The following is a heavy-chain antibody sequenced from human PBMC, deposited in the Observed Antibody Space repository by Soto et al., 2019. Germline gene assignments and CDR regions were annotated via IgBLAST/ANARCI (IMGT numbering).Heavy chain of an antibody. V-gene: IGHV4-39*01. CDR1: GGSISSSSYY. D-gene: IGHD3-10*01. Sequence: SETLSLTCTVSGGSISSSSYYWGWIRQPPGKGLEWIGSIYYSGSTYYNPSLKSRVTISVDTSKNQFSLKLSSVTAADTAVYYCARLWFGELSSEVGAFDIWGQGTMVTVSS. J-gene: IGHJ3*02. CDR2: IYYSGST. CDR3: ARLWFGELSSEVGAFDI.